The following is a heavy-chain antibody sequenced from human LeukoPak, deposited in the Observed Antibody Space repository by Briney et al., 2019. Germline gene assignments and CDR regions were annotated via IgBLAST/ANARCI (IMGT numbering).Heavy chain of an antibody. J-gene: IGHJ4*02. CDR2: IYYSGST. CDR3: ASGRSASGWYDASWFDY. Sequence: SETLSLTCTVSGGSISSSSYYWGWIRQPPGKGLEWIGSIYYSGSTYYNPSLKSRVTISVDTSKNQFSLKLSSVTAADTAVYYCASGRSASGWYDASWFDYWGQGTLVTVSS. V-gene: IGHV4-39*07. D-gene: IGHD6-19*01. CDR1: GGSISSSSYY.